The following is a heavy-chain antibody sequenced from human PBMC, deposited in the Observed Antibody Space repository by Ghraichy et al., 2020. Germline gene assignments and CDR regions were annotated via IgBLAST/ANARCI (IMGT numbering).Heavy chain of an antibody. CDR2: IYYSGST. D-gene: IGHD6-13*01. CDR1: RDSIISNNYY. Sequence: SQTLSLTCTVSRDSIISNNYYWGWVRQPPGKGLEWIGSIYYSGSTSYNPSLKSRVTILIDLPRNQFSLKLTSVTAADTALYYCARHGLGIVAAGTFGPGHYYYGMDVWGQGTTVTVSS. J-gene: IGHJ6*02. CDR3: ARHGLGIVAAGTFGPGHYYYGMDV. V-gene: IGHV4-39*01.